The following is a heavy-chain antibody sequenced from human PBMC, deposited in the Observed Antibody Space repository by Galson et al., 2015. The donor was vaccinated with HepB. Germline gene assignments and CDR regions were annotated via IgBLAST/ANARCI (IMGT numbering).Heavy chain of an antibody. CDR3: ATDIVVVVAATRASDY. J-gene: IGHJ4*02. V-gene: IGHV3-21*01. CDR1: GFTFSSYS. D-gene: IGHD2-15*01. CDR2: ISSSSSYI. Sequence: SLRLSCAASGFTFSSYSMNWVRQAPGKGLEWVSSISSSSSYIYYADSVKGRFTISRDNAKNSLYLQMNSLRAEDTAVYYCATDIVVVVAATRASDYWGQGTLVTVSS.